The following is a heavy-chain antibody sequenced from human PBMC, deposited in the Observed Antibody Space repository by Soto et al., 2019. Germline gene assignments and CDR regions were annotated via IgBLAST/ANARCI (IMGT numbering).Heavy chain of an antibody. Sequence: EVQLLESGGGLVQPGGSLRLSCAASGFTFSSYAMSWVRQAPGKGLVWVSAISGSGGSTYYADSVKGRFTISRDNTKNTLYLQMNSLRAEDTAVYYCAKDRGSGYYLYWGQGTLVTVSS. CDR1: GFTFSSYA. V-gene: IGHV3-23*01. J-gene: IGHJ4*02. CDR2: ISGSGGST. CDR3: AKDRGSGYYLY. D-gene: IGHD3-22*01.